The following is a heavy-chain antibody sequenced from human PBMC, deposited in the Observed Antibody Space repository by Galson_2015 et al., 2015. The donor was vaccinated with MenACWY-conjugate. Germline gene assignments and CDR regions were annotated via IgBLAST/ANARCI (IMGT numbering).Heavy chain of an antibody. J-gene: IGHJ5*02. Sequence: QSGAEVKKPGESLKISCKASGYRFTNSWIAWVRQMPGKGLEWMGIIYPSDSDTRYSPSFQGQVTISADKSIDTAYLQWSSLKASDTAMYYCARQGSSPSWFDPWGQGTLVTVSS. CDR3: ARQGSSPSWFDP. CDR1: GYRFTNSW. D-gene: IGHD6-6*01. CDR2: IYPSDSDT. V-gene: IGHV5-51*01.